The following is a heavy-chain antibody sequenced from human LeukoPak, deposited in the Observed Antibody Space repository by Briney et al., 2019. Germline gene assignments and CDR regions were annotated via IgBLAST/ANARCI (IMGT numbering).Heavy chain of an antibody. CDR3: ARAWELLYYFDY. V-gene: IGHV3-74*01. CDR1: GFTFSSYW. J-gene: IGHJ4*02. D-gene: IGHD1-26*01. CDR2: INSDGSST. Sequence: GGSLRLSCAASGFTFSSYWMHWVRQAPGEGLVWVSRINSDGSSTSYADSVKGRFTISRDNAKNTLYLQMNSLRAEDTAVYYCARAWELLYYFDYWGEGTLVTVSS.